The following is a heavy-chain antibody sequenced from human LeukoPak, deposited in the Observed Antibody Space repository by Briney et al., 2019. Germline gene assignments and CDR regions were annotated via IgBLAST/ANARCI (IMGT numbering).Heavy chain of an antibody. Sequence: GRSLRLSCAASGFTFSSYAMHWVRQAPGKGLEWVAVISYDGRNKHYADSVKGRFTISRDNSQNTLYLQMNSLRPDDTAVYYCAKDPMVRGVINGMDVWGQGTTVIVSS. CDR2: ISYDGRNK. V-gene: IGHV3-30*04. J-gene: IGHJ6*02. D-gene: IGHD3-10*01. CDR3: AKDPMVRGVINGMDV. CDR1: GFTFSSYA.